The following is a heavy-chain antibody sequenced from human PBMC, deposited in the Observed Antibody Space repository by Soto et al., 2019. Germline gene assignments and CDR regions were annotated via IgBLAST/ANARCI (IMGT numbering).Heavy chain of an antibody. V-gene: IGHV3-73*01. CDR1: GFTFGASA. J-gene: IGHJ4*02. D-gene: IGHD3-3*01. CDR2: IGSKGETYAT. CDR3: SRDDSEY. Sequence: PGGSRRPSCAASGFTFGASALQWFRQASGKGLEWLGSIGSKGETYATAYAASVKGRFTNSRDDSKNTAYLQMNSLESEDTAVYYCSRDDSEYWGQGTLVTVSS.